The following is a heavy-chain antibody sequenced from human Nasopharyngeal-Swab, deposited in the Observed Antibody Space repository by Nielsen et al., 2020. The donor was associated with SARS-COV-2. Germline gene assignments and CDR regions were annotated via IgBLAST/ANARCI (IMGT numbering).Heavy chain of an antibody. V-gene: IGHV3-21*01. D-gene: IGHD2-2*01. CDR3: ARDKGIQYCSSTSCYESMIDYYGMDV. CDR2: ISSSSSYI. J-gene: IGHJ6*02. CDR1: GFTFSSCS. Sequence: LKISCAASGFTFSSCSMNWVRQAPGKGLEWVSSISSSSSYIYYADSVKGRFTISRDNAKNSLYLQMNSLRAEDTAVYYCARDKGIQYCSSTSCYESMIDYYGMDVWGQGTTVTVS.